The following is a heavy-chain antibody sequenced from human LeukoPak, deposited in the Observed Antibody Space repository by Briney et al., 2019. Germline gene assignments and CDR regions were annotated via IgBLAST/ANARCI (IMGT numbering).Heavy chain of an antibody. CDR2: INLSGSAQ. Sequence: PGGSLRLSCSASGFAFSAYWMNWVRQAPGKGPEWVANINLSGSAQYYVDSVKGRCTISRDNAKSSLYLQMNSLRVEDTAVYYCAAWGLHNSWGQGTLVTVSS. V-gene: IGHV3-7*01. D-gene: IGHD7-27*01. CDR3: AAWGLHNS. CDR1: GFAFSAYW. J-gene: IGHJ4*02.